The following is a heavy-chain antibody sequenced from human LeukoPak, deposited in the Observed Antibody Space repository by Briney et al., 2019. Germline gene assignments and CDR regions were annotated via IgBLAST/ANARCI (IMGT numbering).Heavy chain of an antibody. J-gene: IGHJ6*02. Sequence: PGGSLRLSCAASGFTFSSYSMNWVRQAPGKGLEGVSSISSSSSYIYYADLVKGRFTISRDNAKNSLYLQMNSLRAEDTAVYYCARSYGSGSHIYYYYGMDVWGQGTTVTVSS. D-gene: IGHD3-10*01. CDR1: GFTFSSYS. V-gene: IGHV3-21*01. CDR2: ISSSSSYI. CDR3: ARSYGSGSHIYYYYGMDV.